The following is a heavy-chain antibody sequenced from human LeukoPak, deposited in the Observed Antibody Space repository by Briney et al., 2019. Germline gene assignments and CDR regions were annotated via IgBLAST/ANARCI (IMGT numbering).Heavy chain of an antibody. Sequence: GGSLRLSCVASGFTFTNYAMTWVRQAPGKGLEWVSAIGGSGGNTYYADSGKGRFTISRDNYKNTLYLQMNSLRAEDTAVYYCAKVFCSSTSCSTINGYYFDYWGQGTLVTVSS. D-gene: IGHD2-2*01. V-gene: IGHV3-23*01. CDR1: GFTFTNYA. CDR3: AKVFCSSTSCSTINGYYFDY. J-gene: IGHJ4*02. CDR2: IGGSGGNT.